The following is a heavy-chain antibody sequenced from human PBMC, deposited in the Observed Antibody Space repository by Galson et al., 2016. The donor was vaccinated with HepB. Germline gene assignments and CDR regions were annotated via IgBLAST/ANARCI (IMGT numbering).Heavy chain of an antibody. V-gene: IGHV3-11*04. CDR2: ISSSGNTI. D-gene: IGHD2-2*02. J-gene: IGHJ2*01. CDR1: GFTFHDYF. CDR3: ARAEYQMLYRGYFDL. Sequence: SLRLSCAASGFTFHDYFMTWIRQAPGKGLEWVSYISSSGNTIYYGDSVKGRFTISRDNSKSTLFLQMNSLRGEDTAVYYCARAEYQMLYRGYFDLWGRGALVTVSS.